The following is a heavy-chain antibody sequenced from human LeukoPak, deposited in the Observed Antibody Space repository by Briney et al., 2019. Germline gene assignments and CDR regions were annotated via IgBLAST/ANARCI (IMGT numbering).Heavy chain of an antibody. J-gene: IGHJ3*01. CDR2: ISGSGGSP. CDR1: GFTFSSYG. CDR3: AKDPHGFNSDIHSYH. Sequence: GGSLRLSCAASGFTFSSYGMHWVRQAPGKGLEWVSAISGSGGSPYYADSVKGRFTISRDNSKNTLYLQMNSLRAEDTAVYYCAKDPHGFNSDIHSYHWGPGTTVTVSS. D-gene: IGHD4-23*01. V-gene: IGHV3-23*01.